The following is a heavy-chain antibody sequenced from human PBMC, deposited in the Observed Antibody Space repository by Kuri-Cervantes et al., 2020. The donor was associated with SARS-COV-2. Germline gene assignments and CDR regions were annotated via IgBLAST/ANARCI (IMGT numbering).Heavy chain of an antibody. CDR2: IYHSGST. Sequence: GSLRLSCAVSGYSISSGYYWGWIRQPPGKGLEWIGSIYHSGSTYYNPSLKSRVTISVDTSKNQFSLKLSSVTAADTAVYYCAREGVVPAAISPYWYFDLWGRGTLVTVSS. D-gene: IGHD2-2*02. J-gene: IGHJ2*01. CDR3: AREGVVPAAISPYWYFDL. V-gene: IGHV4-38-2*02. CDR1: GYSISSGYY.